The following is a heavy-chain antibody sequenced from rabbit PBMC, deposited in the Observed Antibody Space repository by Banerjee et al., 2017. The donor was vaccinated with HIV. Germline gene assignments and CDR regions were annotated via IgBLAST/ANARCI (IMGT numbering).Heavy chain of an antibody. CDR1: GFSFNNNYV. V-gene: IGHV1S45*01. CDR2: INSNTGNT. D-gene: IGHD4-2*01. Sequence: QEQLEESGGDLVQPEGSLTLTCTASGFSFNNNYVMCWVRQAPGKGLEWIACINSNTGNTVYASWAKGPFTISKTSSTTVTLQMTSLTAADTATYFCASHADRSWWFTRLDLWGPGTLVTVS. J-gene: IGHJ3*01. CDR3: ASHADRSWWFTRLDL.